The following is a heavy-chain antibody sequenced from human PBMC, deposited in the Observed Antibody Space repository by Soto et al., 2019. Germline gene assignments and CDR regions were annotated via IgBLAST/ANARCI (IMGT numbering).Heavy chain of an antibody. D-gene: IGHD3-22*01. CDR1: GGTFSSYA. CDR2: TIPIFGTA. J-gene: IGHJ4*02. Sequence: QVQLVQSGAEVKKPGSSVKVSCKASGGTFSSYAISWVRQAPGQGLEWMGGTIPIFGTANYAQKFQGRVTITADESTSTAYMELSSLRSEDTAVYYCARDHHYYDSSGYYSFDYWGQGTLVTVSS. CDR3: ARDHHYYDSSGYYSFDY. V-gene: IGHV1-69*01.